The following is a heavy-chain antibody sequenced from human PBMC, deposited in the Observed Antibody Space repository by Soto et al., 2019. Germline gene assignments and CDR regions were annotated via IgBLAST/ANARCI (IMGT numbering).Heavy chain of an antibody. CDR3: ARVLRSGNTGYAFDI. CDR2: VYSGGDS. Sequence: EVQLVESGGDLVQPGGSLRLSCAASGFTVSSNYMTWVRQAPGKGLEWVSLVYSGGDSYFADSVKGRFTISRDNSKNTLSLQMNSLRAEDTAVYFCARVLRSGNTGYAFDIWGKGTMVTVSS. V-gene: IGHV3-66*01. J-gene: IGHJ3*02. CDR1: GFTVSSNY. D-gene: IGHD1-26*01.